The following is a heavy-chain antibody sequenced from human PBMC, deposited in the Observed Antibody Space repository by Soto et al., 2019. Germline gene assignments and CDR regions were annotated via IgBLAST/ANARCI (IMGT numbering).Heavy chain of an antibody. J-gene: IGHJ6*02. D-gene: IGHD2-2*01. CDR2: IDWDDDK. CDR1: GFSLGTSGMR. V-gene: IGHV2-70*04. CDR3: ARTYQYCSSTSCYSNWLDV. Sequence: ASGPTLVNPTQTLTLTCTFSGFSLGTSGMRVSWIRQPPVKALEWLARIDWDDDKFYSTSLKTRLTISKDTPKNQVVLTMTNMDPVDTATYYCARTYQYCSSTSCYSNWLDVWGQGTTVTVS.